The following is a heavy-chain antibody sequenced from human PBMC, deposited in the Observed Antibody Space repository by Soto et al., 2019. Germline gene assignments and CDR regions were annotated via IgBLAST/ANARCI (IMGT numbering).Heavy chain of an antibody. CDR3: AKVREVVVITTPFYFDY. D-gene: IGHD3-22*01. CDR1: GFSFSSYA. CDR2: VGGSGGST. V-gene: IGHV3-23*01. Sequence: VQLLESGGGLVQPGGSLRLSCAASGFSFSSYAMSWVRQPPGKGLEWVSVVGGSGGSTYYADSVKGRFTISRDNSKNTLHLQMNSVRAEDTAVYYCAKVREVVVITTPFYFDYWGQGTLVTVSS. J-gene: IGHJ4*02.